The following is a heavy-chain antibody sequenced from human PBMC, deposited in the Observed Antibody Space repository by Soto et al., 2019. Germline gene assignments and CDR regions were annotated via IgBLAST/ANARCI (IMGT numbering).Heavy chain of an antibody. CDR3: ARARRIVATMSDWFDP. D-gene: IGHD5-12*01. Sequence: QVQLVQSGAEVKKPGSSVKVSCKASGGTFSSYAISWVRQAPGQGLEWMGGIIPIFGTANYAQKFQGRVTITADESTSTPYMELSSLRSEDTAVYYCARARRIVATMSDWFDPWGQGTLVTVSS. CDR1: GGTFSSYA. V-gene: IGHV1-69*12. CDR2: IIPIFGTA. J-gene: IGHJ5*02.